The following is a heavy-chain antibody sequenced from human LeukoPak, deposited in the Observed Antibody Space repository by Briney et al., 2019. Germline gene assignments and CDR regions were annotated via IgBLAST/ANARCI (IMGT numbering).Heavy chain of an antibody. J-gene: IGHJ4*02. V-gene: IGHV3-7*04. Sequence: PGGSLRLSCAASGFTFSSYWMSWVRQAPGKGLEWVANIKQDGSEKYYVNSVKGRFTISRDNAKNSLYLQMNSLKAEDTAVYYCASDSSGPYYFDYWGQGTLVTVSS. CDR1: GFTFSSYW. CDR2: IKQDGSEK. D-gene: IGHD3-22*01. CDR3: ASDSSGPYYFDY.